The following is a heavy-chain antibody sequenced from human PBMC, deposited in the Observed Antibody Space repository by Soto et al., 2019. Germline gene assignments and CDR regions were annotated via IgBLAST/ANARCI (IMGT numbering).Heavy chain of an antibody. CDR3: ARVNNAAAYYYGSGSYYHFDY. CDR2: ISSSSSTI. D-gene: IGHD3-10*01. J-gene: IGHJ4*02. V-gene: IGHV3-48*01. Sequence: GSLRLSCAASGFTFSSYSMNWVRQAPGKGLEWVSYISSSSSTIYYADSVKGRFTISRDDAKNSLYLQMSSLRSEDTAVYYCARVNNAAAYYYGSGSYYHFDYWGQGTLVTVSS. CDR1: GFTFSSYS.